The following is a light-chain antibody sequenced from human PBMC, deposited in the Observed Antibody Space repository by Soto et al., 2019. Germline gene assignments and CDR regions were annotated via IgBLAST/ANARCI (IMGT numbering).Light chain of an antibody. Sequence: QSALTQPASVSGSPGQSITISCTGTSSDVGGYNYVSWYQQHPGKAPKLMIYDVSNRPSGVSNRFSGSKSGNTASLTISGLQAEDEADYYCSSYTGSSVVFGGGTKLT. CDR2: DVS. V-gene: IGLV2-14*01. CDR3: SSYTGSSVV. J-gene: IGLJ2*01. CDR1: SSDVGGYNY.